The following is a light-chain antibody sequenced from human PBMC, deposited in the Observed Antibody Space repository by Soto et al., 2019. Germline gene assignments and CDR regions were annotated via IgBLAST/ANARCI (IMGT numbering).Light chain of an antibody. Sequence: EVVLTQSPGPRSLSPGERATLSCRASQSEDRNYLSWFQHKRGQPPRVLVFATSSRAAGTPVRFSGSGSGTNFTLTITRVEPEDFGVYYCQQYGGSPPAYTFGLGTKLEI. CDR3: QQYGGSPPAYT. V-gene: IGKV3-20*01. J-gene: IGKJ2*01. CDR2: ATS. CDR1: QSEDRNY.